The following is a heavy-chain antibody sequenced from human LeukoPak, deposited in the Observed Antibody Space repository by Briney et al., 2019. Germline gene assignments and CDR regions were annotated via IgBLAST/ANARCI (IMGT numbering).Heavy chain of an antibody. D-gene: IGHD2-2*01. Sequence: GGSLRLSCAASGFTFSSYSMNWVRQAPGKGLEWVSSISSSSSYIYYADSVKGRFTISRDNAENSLYLQMNSLRAEDTAVYYCARVDCSSTSCYWAYYYYYYGMDVWGQGTTVTVSS. V-gene: IGHV3-21*01. CDR1: GFTFSSYS. CDR3: ARVDCSSTSCYWAYYYYYYGMDV. CDR2: ISSSSSYI. J-gene: IGHJ6*02.